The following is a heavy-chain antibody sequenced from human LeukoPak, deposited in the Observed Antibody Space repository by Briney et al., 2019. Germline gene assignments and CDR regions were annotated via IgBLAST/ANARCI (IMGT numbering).Heavy chain of an antibody. D-gene: IGHD2-2*01. CDR1: GFTFSSYA. V-gene: IGHV3-30*04. J-gene: IGHJ6*02. CDR2: ISYDGSNK. Sequence: GGSLRLSCAASGFTFSSYAMHWVRQAPGKGLEWVAVISYDGSNKYYADSVKGRFTISRDNSKNTLYLQMNSLRAEDTAVYYCARDRNPGYCSSTSCHRYYYYYGMDVWGQGTTVTVSS. CDR3: ARDRNPGYCSSTSCHRYYYYYGMDV.